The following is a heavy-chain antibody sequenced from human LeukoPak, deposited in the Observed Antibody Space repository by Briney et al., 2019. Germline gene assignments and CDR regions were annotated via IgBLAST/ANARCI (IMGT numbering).Heavy chain of an antibody. Sequence: GASVKVSCKASGYTFTSYGISWVRQPPGQGLEWMGWISAYNGNTNYAQKLQGRVTMTTDTSTSTAYMELRSLRSDDTAVYYCARDNIVATIYTPYYYYGMDVWGQGTTVTVSS. CDR3: ARDNIVATIYTPYYYYGMDV. CDR2: ISAYNGNT. V-gene: IGHV1-18*01. CDR1: GYTFTSYG. D-gene: IGHD5-12*01. J-gene: IGHJ6*02.